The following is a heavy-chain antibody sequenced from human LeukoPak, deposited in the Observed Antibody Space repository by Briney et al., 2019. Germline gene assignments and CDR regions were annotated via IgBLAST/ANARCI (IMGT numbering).Heavy chain of an antibody. CDR3: ARARRTYYYGSGSYYNDY. Sequence: SETLSLTCAVHGGSFSGYYWSWIRQPPGKGLEWIGEINHSGSTNYNPSLKSRVTISVDTSKNQFSLKLSSVTAADTAVYYCARARRTYYYGSGSYYNDYWGQGTLVTVSS. J-gene: IGHJ4*02. CDR1: GGSFSGYY. D-gene: IGHD3-10*01. V-gene: IGHV4-34*01. CDR2: INHSGST.